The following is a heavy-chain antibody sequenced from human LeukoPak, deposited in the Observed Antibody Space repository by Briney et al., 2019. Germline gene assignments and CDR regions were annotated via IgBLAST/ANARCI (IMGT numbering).Heavy chain of an antibody. Sequence: PSETLSLTCAVYGGSFSGYYWSWIRQPPGKGLEWIGEINHSGSTNYNPSLKSRVTISVDTSKNQFSLKLSSVTAADTAVYYCARQRPPPHNDLRGKGTTVTVSS. CDR1: GGSFSGYY. D-gene: IGHD1-1*01. CDR2: INHSGST. CDR3: ARQRPPPHNDL. J-gene: IGHJ6*04. V-gene: IGHV4-34*01.